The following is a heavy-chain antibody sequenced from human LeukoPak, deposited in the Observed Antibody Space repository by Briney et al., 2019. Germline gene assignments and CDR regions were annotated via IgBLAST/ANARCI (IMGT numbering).Heavy chain of an antibody. Sequence: GSLRLSCAASGFTFSSYAMSWVRQPPGKGLEWVGEIYHSGSTNYNPSLKSRVTLSVDKSKNQFSLKLSSVTAADTAVYYCVGGSGWYEGYLDYWGPGTLVTVAS. D-gene: IGHD6-19*01. J-gene: IGHJ4*02. V-gene: IGHV4-4*02. CDR2: IYHSGST. CDR1: GFTFSSYAM. CDR3: VGGSGWYEGYLDY.